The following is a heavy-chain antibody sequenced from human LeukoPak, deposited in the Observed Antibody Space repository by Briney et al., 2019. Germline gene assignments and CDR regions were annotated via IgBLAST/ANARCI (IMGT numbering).Heavy chain of an antibody. CDR2: IYTAGDT. CDR1: GFTFSNYD. D-gene: IGHD2-2*01. Sequence: GGSLRLSCAASGFTFSNYDMHWVRQATGKGLEWVSSIYTAGDTYYPGSVKGRFTISRENAKKSFYLQMNSLRAGDTAVYYCARGSCSSSSCYERLNGLDVWGQGTTVTVSS. V-gene: IGHV3-13*01. CDR3: ARGSCSSSSCYERLNGLDV. J-gene: IGHJ6*02.